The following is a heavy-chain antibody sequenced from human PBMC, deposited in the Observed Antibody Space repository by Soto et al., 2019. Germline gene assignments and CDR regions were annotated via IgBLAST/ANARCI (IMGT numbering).Heavy chain of an antibody. CDR3: ARDKGDGSGSYYGY. Sequence: QVQLVQSGAEVKKPGASVKVSCKASGYTFTSYGISWVRQAPGQGLEWMGWISAYNGNTNYAQKLQGRVTMSTXTXTTTAYMELRSLKSDDTAVYYCARDKGDGSGSYYGYWGQGTLVTVSS. V-gene: IGHV1-18*01. CDR1: GYTFTSYG. CDR2: ISAYNGNT. J-gene: IGHJ4*02. D-gene: IGHD3-10*01.